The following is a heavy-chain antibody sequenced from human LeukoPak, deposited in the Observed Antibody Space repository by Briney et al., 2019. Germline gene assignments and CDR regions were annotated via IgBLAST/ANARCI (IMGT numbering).Heavy chain of an antibody. CDR2: ISSSSYI. CDR3: ARDRSSIDSGTGL. J-gene: IGHJ4*02. Sequence: PGGSLRLSCAASGFTFSSYSMNWVRQAPGKGLEWVSSISSSSYIYYADSVKGRFTISRDNAKNSLYLQMNSLRAEDTAVYYCARDRSSIDSGTGLWGQGTLVTVSS. V-gene: IGHV3-21*01. CDR1: GFTFSSYS. D-gene: IGHD1-26*01.